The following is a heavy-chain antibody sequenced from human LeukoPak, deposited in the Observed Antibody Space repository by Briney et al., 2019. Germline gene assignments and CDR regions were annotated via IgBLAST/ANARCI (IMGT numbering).Heavy chain of an antibody. Sequence: PSETLSLTCAVSGYSISSGYYWSWIRQPPGKGLEWIGYIYYSGSTNYNPSLKSRVTISVDTSKNQFSLKLSSVTAADTAVYYCARLHFHYMDVWGKGTTVTVSS. CDR2: IYYSGST. CDR3: ARLHFHYMDV. D-gene: IGHD3-3*02. CDR1: GYSISSGYY. V-gene: IGHV4-61*01. J-gene: IGHJ6*03.